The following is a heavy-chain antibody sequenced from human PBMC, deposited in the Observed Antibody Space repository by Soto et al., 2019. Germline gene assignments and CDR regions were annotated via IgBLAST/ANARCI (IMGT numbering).Heavy chain of an antibody. CDR1: GGSISSSSYY. J-gene: IGHJ4*02. Sequence: SETLSLTCTVSGGSISSSSYYWGWIRQPPGKGLEWIGSIYYSGSTYYNPSLKSRVTISVDTSKNQFSLKLSSVTAADTAVYYCATVGDSGSYYGYWGQGTMVTVYS. V-gene: IGHV4-39*01. D-gene: IGHD1-26*01. CDR3: ATVGDSGSYYGY. CDR2: IYYSGST.